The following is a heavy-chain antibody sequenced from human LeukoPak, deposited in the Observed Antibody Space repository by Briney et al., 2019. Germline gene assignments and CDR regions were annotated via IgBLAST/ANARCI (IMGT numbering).Heavy chain of an antibody. CDR3: ARHQRNYLDY. CDR2: IYTSGST. V-gene: IGHV4-4*09. Sequence: SETLSLTCTVSGGSISSYHWSWIRQPPGKGLEWIGYIYTSGSTNYNPSLKSRVTISVDTSKNQFSLKLGSVTAADTAVYYCARHQRNYLDYWGQGTLVTVSS. J-gene: IGHJ4*02. CDR1: GGSISSYH.